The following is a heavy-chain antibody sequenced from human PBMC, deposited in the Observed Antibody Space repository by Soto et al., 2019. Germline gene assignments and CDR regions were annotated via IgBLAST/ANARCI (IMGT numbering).Heavy chain of an antibody. CDR2: IIPILGIA. V-gene: IGHV1-69*04. Sequence: SVKVSCKASGYTFTSYGISWVRQAPGQGLEWMGRIIPILGIANYAQKFQGRVTITADKSTSTAYMELSSLRSEDTAVYYCARGVNYDSSGCLSDCDYWGQGTLVTVSS. D-gene: IGHD3-22*01. CDR1: GYTFTSYG. CDR3: ARGVNYDSSGCLSDCDY. J-gene: IGHJ4*02.